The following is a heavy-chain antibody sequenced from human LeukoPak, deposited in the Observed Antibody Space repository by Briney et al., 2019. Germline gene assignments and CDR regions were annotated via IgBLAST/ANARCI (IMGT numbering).Heavy chain of an antibody. J-gene: IGHJ3*02. D-gene: IGHD1-14*01. CDR2: FYSSGST. CDR3: ARGGAAGDAFDI. CDR1: GGSISSYY. Sequence: SETLSLTCTVSGGSISSYYWSWIRQPAGKGLEWIGRFYSSGSTNYNPSLTSRVTISLDKSKNQFSLKLTSVTGADTAVYYCARGGAAGDAFDIWGQGTMVTVSS. V-gene: IGHV4-4*07.